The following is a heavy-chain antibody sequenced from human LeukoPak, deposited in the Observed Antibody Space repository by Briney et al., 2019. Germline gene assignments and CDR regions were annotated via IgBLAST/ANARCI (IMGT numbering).Heavy chain of an antibody. Sequence: SETLSLTCTVSGGSINSYYWSWIRQPPGKGLEWIGYIYYSGSTNYNPSLKSRVTISVDTSKNQFSLKLSSVTAADTAVYYCASNEYSSSSGLSWGQGTLVTVSS. CDR3: ASNEYSSSSGLS. J-gene: IGHJ4*02. V-gene: IGHV4-59*01. CDR1: GGSINSYY. D-gene: IGHD6-6*01. CDR2: IYYSGST.